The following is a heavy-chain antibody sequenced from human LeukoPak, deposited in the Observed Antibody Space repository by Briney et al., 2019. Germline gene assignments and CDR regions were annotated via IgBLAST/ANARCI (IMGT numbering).Heavy chain of an antibody. CDR1: GFTFSSYS. Sequence: EAGGSLRLSCAASGFTFSSYSMNWVRQAPGKGLEWVSSISSSSSYIYYADSVKGRFTISRDNAKNSLYLQMNSLRAEDTAVYYCARKGMYYYDSSGYYYGGAFDIWGQGTMVTVSS. J-gene: IGHJ3*02. V-gene: IGHV3-21*01. CDR3: ARKGMYYYDSSGYYYGGAFDI. D-gene: IGHD3-22*01. CDR2: ISSSSSYI.